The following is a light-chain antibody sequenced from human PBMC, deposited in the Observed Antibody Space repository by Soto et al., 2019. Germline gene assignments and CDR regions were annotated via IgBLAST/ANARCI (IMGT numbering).Light chain of an antibody. CDR1: QSVSSSY. V-gene: IGKV3-20*01. Sequence: EIVLTXXPGTLSLSPGERATLSCRASQSVSSSYLAWYQQKPGQAPRLLIYGASSRATGIPARFSGSESGTDFALTISRLEPEDFAVYYCQHYGTSALFGPGTKVDIK. CDR3: QHYGTSAL. CDR2: GAS. J-gene: IGKJ3*01.